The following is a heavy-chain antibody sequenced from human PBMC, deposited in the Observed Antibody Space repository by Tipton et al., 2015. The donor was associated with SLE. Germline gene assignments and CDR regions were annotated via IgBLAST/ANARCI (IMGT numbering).Heavy chain of an antibody. CDR2: IYHSGST. D-gene: IGHD3-10*01. J-gene: IGHJ4*02. Sequence: TLSLTCAVSGYSIGSGYYWGWIRQPPGKGLEWIGSIYHSGSTYYNPSLKSRVTISVDTSKNQFSLKLSSVTAADTAVYYCARDRVRGGDGGVDYWGQGTLVTVSS. CDR1: GYSIGSGYY. V-gene: IGHV4-38-2*02. CDR3: ARDRVRGGDGGVDY.